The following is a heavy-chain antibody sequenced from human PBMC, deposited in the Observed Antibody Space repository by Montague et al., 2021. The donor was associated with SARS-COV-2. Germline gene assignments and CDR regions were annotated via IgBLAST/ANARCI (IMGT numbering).Heavy chain of an antibody. J-gene: IGHJ3*01. V-gene: IGHV4-39*02. D-gene: IGHD3-22*01. CDR3: ARLKRYFDSSGSPSAFDF. CDR2: IYYTGNT. CDR1: GGSITNNIDY. Sequence: SETLSLTCTVSGGSITNNIDYWAWIRQPPGKGLEWIGSIYYTGNTYYNPSLKSRVTISVVMSKNHFTLKLSSVAAAETAVYYCARLKRYFDSSGSPSAFDFWGQGTMVTVSS.